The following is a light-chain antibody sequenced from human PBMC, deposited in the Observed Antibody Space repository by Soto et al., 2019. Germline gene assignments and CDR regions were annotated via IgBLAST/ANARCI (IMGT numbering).Light chain of an antibody. CDR1: SSNIGSNY. V-gene: IGLV1-47*01. J-gene: IGLJ1*01. CDR3: AEWDDSLSGHV. Sequence: QSVLTQPPSASGTPGQRVTISCSGSSSNIGSNYVYWYQQLPGTAPKLLIYRNNQRPSGVPDRFSGSKSGTSASLAISGLRSEDEADYHCAEWDDSLSGHVFGTGTKVTVL. CDR2: RNN.